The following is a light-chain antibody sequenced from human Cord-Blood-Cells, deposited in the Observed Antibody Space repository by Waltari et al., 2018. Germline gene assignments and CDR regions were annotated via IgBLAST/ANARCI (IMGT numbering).Light chain of an antibody. J-gene: IGKJ1*01. CDR3: QQYYSTPPT. CDR2: WAS. CDR1: QGVLYSSNNKNY. Sequence: IVIALFPDVLAVALGERATSHVTSSQGVLYSSNNKNYIAWYQQKPGQPPKLLIYWASTRESGVPDRFSGSGSGTDFTLTISSLQAEDVAVYYCQQYYSTPPTFGQGTKVEIK. V-gene: IGKV4-1*01.